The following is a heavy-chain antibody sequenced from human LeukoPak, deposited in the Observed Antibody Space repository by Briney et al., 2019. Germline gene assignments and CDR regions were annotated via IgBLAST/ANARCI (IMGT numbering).Heavy chain of an antibody. CDR1: GYSFTSYW. J-gene: IGHJ5*02. V-gene: IGHV5-51*01. CDR2: IYPGASDT. Sequence: GESLKISCKGSGYSFTSYWIGWVRQMPGKGLEWMGIIYPGASDTRYSPSFQGQVTISADKSISTAYLQWSSLKASDTAMYYCARHGLVDPMVRGGWFDPWGQGTLVTVSS. CDR3: ARHGLVDPMVRGGWFDP. D-gene: IGHD3-10*01.